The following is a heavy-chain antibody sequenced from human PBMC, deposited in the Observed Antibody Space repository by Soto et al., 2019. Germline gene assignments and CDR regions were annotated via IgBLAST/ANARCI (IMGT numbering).Heavy chain of an antibody. CDR3: VRDTMRASAAASLDY. Sequence: PGGSLRLSCAASGFTFSTYEFNWVRQAPGRGLEWISYISVSGNIIKYAESVNGRFTISRDNAENSLHLHMSNLRVDDTALYFCVRDTMRASAAASLDYWGQGTQVTVSS. J-gene: IGHJ4*02. CDR1: GFTFSTYE. CDR2: ISVSGNII. V-gene: IGHV3-48*03. D-gene: IGHD2-2*01.